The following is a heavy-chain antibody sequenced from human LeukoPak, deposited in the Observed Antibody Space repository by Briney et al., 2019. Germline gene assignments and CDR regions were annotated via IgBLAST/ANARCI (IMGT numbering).Heavy chain of an antibody. CDR2: ISGYNGNI. CDR1: GYTFINYG. D-gene: IGHD2-15*01. J-gene: IGHJ4*02. Sequence: ASVTVSFKASGYTFINYGITWVRQAPGQGLEGMGWISGYNGNIIYAQKYKGRVTMTTDTSTSIANMELRSLRSDDTAVYYCARDCAGHSCYAGYWGQGTLVTVSS. CDR3: ARDCAGHSCYAGY. V-gene: IGHV1-18*01.